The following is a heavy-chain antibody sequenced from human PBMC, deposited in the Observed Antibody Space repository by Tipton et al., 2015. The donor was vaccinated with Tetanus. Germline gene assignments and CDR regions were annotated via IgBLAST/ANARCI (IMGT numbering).Heavy chain of an antibody. CDR2: IYYTGST. D-gene: IGHD6-19*01. Sequence: TLSLTCNVSGGSVSSGTYYWTWIRQSPGKGLEWIGYIYYTGSTNYNPSLKSRVTVSVDKSKNQLSLKLSSVTAADTAVYYCARIGWLQQNKPAFDIWGQGTVVTVSS. V-gene: IGHV4-61*01. CDR3: ARIGWLQQNKPAFDI. J-gene: IGHJ3*02. CDR1: GGSVSSGTYY.